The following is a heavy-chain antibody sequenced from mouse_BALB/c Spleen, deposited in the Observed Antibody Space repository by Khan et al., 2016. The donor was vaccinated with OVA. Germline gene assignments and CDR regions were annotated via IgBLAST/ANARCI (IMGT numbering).Heavy chain of an antibody. J-gene: IGHJ3*01. Sequence: QVQLKQSGAELAKPGASMKMSCKASGYTFTTYWMHWVKQRPGQGLEWIGYIAPTTGYTEYNQKFKDRATLTTDKSSSTAYMQLSSLTSEDSAVYYCARRGIYGIFAYWGQGTLVTVSA. CDR3: ARRGIYGIFAY. CDR1: GYTFTTYW. CDR2: IAPTTGYT. D-gene: IGHD2-1*01. V-gene: IGHV1-7*01.